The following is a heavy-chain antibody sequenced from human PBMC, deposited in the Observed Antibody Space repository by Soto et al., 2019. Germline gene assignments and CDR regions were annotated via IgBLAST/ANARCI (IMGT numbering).Heavy chain of an antibody. CDR1: GGSVSSGSYY. D-gene: IGHD1-26*01. CDR3: ARDKDLSGSEGAFDI. J-gene: IGHJ3*02. Sequence: PSETLSLTCTVSGGSVSSGSYYWSWIRQPPGKGLEWIGYIDYSGSTNYNPSLKSRVTISVDTSKNQFSLKLSSVTAADTAVYYCARDKDLSGSEGAFDIWGQGTMVTVSS. CDR2: IDYSGST. V-gene: IGHV4-61*01.